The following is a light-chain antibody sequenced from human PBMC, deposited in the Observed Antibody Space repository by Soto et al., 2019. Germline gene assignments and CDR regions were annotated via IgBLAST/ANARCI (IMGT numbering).Light chain of an antibody. CDR1: QSISTF. J-gene: IGKJ5*01. Sequence: DIQMTQSPSSLSASVVDRVTITCRASQSISTFLNWYQQKPGKAPNLLIYAASGLQSGVPSRFSGSGSGTDFTLTISSLQPEDFATYYCQQYNSYPTFGQGTRLEIK. CDR3: QQYNSYPT. V-gene: IGKV1-39*01. CDR2: AAS.